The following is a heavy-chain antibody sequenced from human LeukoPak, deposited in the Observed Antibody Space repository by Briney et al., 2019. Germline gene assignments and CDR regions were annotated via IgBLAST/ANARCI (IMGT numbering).Heavy chain of an antibody. Sequence: SETLSLTCAVYGGSFSGYYWSWIRQPPGKGLEWIGEINHRGSTNYNPSLKSRVTISVDTSKNQFSLKLSSVTAADTAVYYCARGRLTYYDYVWGSYRFDYWGQGTLVTVSS. CDR1: GGSFSGYY. D-gene: IGHD3-16*02. CDR3: ARGRLTYYDYVWGSYRFDY. J-gene: IGHJ4*02. V-gene: IGHV4-34*01. CDR2: INHRGST.